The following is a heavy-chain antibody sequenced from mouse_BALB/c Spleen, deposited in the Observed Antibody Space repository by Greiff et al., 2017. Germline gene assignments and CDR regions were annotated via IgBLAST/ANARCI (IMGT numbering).Heavy chain of an antibody. CDR1: GFTFSSYT. Sequence: EVKLVESGGGLVQPGGSLKLSCAASGFTFSSYTMSWVRQTPEKRLEWVAYISNGGGSTYYPDTVKGRFTISRDNAKNTLYLQMSSLKSEDTAMYYCARHTGIRAMDYWGQGTSVTVSS. CDR2: ISNGGGST. D-gene: IGHD4-1*01. V-gene: IGHV5-12-2*01. J-gene: IGHJ4*01. CDR3: ARHTGIRAMDY.